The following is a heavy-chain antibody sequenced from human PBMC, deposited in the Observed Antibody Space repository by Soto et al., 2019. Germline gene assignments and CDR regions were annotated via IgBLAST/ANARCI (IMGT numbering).Heavy chain of an antibody. CDR3: AGIGEDIYYGMDV. D-gene: IGHD2-15*01. Sequence: ETLSLTCTVSGGSFSSFYWNWIRQPAGKGLEWIGRIYTSGSTNYNPSLKSRVTILVDTSKNEFSLRLNSVTAADTAVYYCAGIGEDIYYGMDVWGQGTTVTVSS. CDR1: GGSFSSFY. CDR2: IYTSGST. J-gene: IGHJ6*02. V-gene: IGHV4-4*07.